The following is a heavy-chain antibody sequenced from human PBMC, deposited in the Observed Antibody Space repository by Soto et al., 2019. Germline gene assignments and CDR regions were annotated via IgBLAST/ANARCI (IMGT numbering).Heavy chain of an antibody. V-gene: IGHV3-30*18. CDR1: GFTFSSYG. D-gene: IGHD3-22*01. CDR2: ISYDGSNK. Sequence: QVQLVESGGGVVQPGRSLRLSCAASGFTFSSYGMHWVRQAPGKGLEWVAVISYDGSNKYYADSVKGRFTISRDNSKNTLYPQMNSLRAEDTAVYYCAKLDSSGRDFDYWGQGTLVTVSS. CDR3: AKLDSSGRDFDY. J-gene: IGHJ4*02.